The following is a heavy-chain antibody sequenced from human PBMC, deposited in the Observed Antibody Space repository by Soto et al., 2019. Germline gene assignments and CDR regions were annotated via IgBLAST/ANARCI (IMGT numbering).Heavy chain of an antibody. CDR2: IGGGGDST. Sequence: GGSLRLSCAASGFTFSANAMHWVRQAPGKGLEWVAVIGGGGDSTNYADSVKGRFTISRDNSEDTLYLRMNSLRAEDTAVYSCARELGYCSGGNCYLEGAFDIWGQGTMVTVSS. CDR1: GFTFSANA. D-gene: IGHD2-15*01. V-gene: IGHV3-23*01. J-gene: IGHJ3*02. CDR3: ARELGYCSGGNCYLEGAFDI.